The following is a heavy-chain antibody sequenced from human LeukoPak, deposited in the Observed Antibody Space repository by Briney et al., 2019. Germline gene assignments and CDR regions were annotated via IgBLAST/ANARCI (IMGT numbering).Heavy chain of an antibody. CDR1: GYTFTSYA. V-gene: IGHV1-2*02. Sequence: ASVKVSCKASGYTFTSYAMNWVRQAPGQGLEWMGWINPNSGGTNYAQKFQGRVTMTRDTSISTAYMELSRLRSDDTAVYYCARGVHSSSYNWFDPWGQGTLVTVSS. CDR2: INPNSGGT. CDR3: ARGVHSSSYNWFDP. J-gene: IGHJ5*02. D-gene: IGHD6-13*01.